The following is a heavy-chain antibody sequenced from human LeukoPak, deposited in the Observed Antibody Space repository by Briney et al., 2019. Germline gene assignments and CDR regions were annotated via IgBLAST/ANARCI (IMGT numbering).Heavy chain of an antibody. CDR2: ISAYNGNT. CDR3: ASTNRRLWFGELLYSWFDP. CDR1: GYTFTSYG. D-gene: IGHD3-10*01. J-gene: IGHJ5*02. V-gene: IGHV1-18*01. Sequence: VASVKVSCKASGYTFTSYGISWVRQAPGQGLEWMGWISAYNGNTNYAQKLQGRVTMTTDTSTSTAYMELRSPRSDDTAVYYCASTNRRLWFGELLYSWFDPWGQGTLVTVSS.